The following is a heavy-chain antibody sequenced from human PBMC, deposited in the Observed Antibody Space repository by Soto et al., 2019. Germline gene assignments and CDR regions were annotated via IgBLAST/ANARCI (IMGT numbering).Heavy chain of an antibody. Sequence: GGSLRLSCAASGFTFSNYAMSWVRQAPGKGLEWVSTITESAGDTYYADSMKSRFTISRDNSKSTLYLQMYSLRVEDTAVYYCARESEHWGQGTLVTVSS. J-gene: IGHJ4*02. CDR2: ITESAGDT. CDR1: GFTFSNYA. V-gene: IGHV3-23*01. D-gene: IGHD1-1*01. CDR3: ARESEH.